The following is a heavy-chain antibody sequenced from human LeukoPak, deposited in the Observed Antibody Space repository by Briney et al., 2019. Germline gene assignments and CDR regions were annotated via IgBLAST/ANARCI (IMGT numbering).Heavy chain of an antibody. CDR1: GYTFTSYD. V-gene: IGHV1-8*01. CDR2: MNPNSGNT. Sequence: GASVKVSCKASGYTFTSYDINWVRQATGQGLEWMGWMNPNSGNTGYAQKFQGRVTMTRDTSISTAYMELSRLRSDDTAVYYCAYSHFVTGYFSFDYWGQGTLVTVSS. CDR3: AYSHFVTGYFSFDY. D-gene: IGHD3-9*01. J-gene: IGHJ4*02.